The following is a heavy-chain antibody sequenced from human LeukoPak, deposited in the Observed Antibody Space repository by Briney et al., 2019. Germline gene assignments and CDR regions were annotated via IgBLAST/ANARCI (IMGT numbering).Heavy chain of an antibody. Sequence: GSSVKVSCKASGGTFSSYAISWVRQAPGQGLEWMGGIIPIFGTANYAQKFQGRVTITADKSTSTAYMELSSLRSDDTAVYYCARGGPNWGYFPLDQWGQGTLVTVSS. CDR2: IIPIFGTA. CDR1: GGTFSSYA. D-gene: IGHD7-27*01. V-gene: IGHV1-69*06. CDR3: ARGGPNWGYFPLDQ. J-gene: IGHJ5*02.